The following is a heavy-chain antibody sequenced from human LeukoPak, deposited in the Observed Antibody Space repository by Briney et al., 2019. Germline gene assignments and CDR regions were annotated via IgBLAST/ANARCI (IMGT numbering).Heavy chain of an antibody. V-gene: IGHV1-18*01. Sequence: ASVKVSCKASGYTFTSYGISLVRQAPGQGLEWMGWISAYNGNTNYAQKLQGRVTMTTDTSTSTAYMELRSLRSDDTAVYYCARGSPLDYDFWSGYYWALFDYWGQGTLVTVSS. CDR1: GYTFTSYG. CDR3: ARGSPLDYDFWSGYYWALFDY. D-gene: IGHD3-3*01. CDR2: ISAYNGNT. J-gene: IGHJ4*02.